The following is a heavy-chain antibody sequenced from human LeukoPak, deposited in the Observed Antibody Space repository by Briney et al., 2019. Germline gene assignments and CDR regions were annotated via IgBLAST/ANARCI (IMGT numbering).Heavy chain of an antibody. J-gene: IGHJ4*02. CDR1: GFNLSSQA. CDR2: VRGRGWPA. Sequence: PGGALRLSCAACGFNLSSQAMSWVRQTPGKGVEWVSVVRGRGWPAFYADSVQGRFTTSRDNPNNTLYLQMNRLRVEHASLSYCARHEGVWFGELLLWGQGTLLSASP. D-gene: IGHD3-10*01. V-gene: IGHV3-23*01. CDR3: ARHEGVWFGELLL.